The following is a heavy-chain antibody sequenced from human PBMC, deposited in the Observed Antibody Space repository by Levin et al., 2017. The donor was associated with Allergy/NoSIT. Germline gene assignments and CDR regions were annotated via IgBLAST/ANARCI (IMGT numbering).Heavy chain of an antibody. CDR1: GFTFSSYA. CDR2: ISGSGGST. J-gene: IGHJ6*03. D-gene: IGHD1-1*01. V-gene: IGHV3-23*01. Sequence: GESLKISCAASGFTFSSYAMSWVRQAPGKGLEWVSTISGSGGSTYYADSVKGRFTISRDNSKNTLYLQMNSLRAEDTAVYYCAKGEHYYYYYMDVWGKGTTVTVSS. CDR3: AKGEHYYYYYMDV.